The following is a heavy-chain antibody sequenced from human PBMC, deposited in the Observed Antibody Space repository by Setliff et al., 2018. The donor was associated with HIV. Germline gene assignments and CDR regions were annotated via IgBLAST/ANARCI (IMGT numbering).Heavy chain of an antibody. J-gene: IGHJ4*02. Sequence: GSLRLSCTASGFTFSNSGMHWVRQAPGKGLEWVSSISSGNTYVYYADSVKGRFTISRDNAKNSLYLQMNSLRAEDTAVYYCAKTTHGASNYFDSKSHFESWGQGTPVTV. CDR3: AKTTHGASNYFDSKSHFES. D-gene: IGHD3-22*01. V-gene: IGHV3-21*01. CDR2: ISSGNTYV. CDR1: GFTFSNSG.